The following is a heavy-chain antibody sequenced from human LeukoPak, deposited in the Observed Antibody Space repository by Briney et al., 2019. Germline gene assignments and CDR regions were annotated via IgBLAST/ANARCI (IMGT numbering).Heavy chain of an antibody. CDR1: GFTFSSYA. D-gene: IGHD3-22*01. CDR3: ARVVVPGNYFDY. CDR2: ISGSGGST. V-gene: IGHV3-23*01. Sequence: PGGSLRLSCAASGFTFSSYAMSWVRQAPGKGLEWVSAISGSGGSTYYADSVKGRFTISRDNSKNTLYLQMNSLRAEDTAVYYCARVVVPGNYFDYWGQGTLVTVSS. J-gene: IGHJ4*02.